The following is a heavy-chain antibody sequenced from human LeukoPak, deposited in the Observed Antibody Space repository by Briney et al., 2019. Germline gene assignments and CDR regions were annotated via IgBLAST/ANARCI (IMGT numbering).Heavy chain of an antibody. D-gene: IGHD3-22*01. CDR1: GFTFSSYW. CDR2: IYSDAT. V-gene: IGHV3-74*01. Sequence: PGGSLRLSCAASGFTFSSYWIHWVREAPGKGLVWVSRIYSDATYYADSVKGRFTISRDNAKTTLYLQMSSLRAEDKAVYYCARESYDSSGYYYGGGFDYWGQGTLVTVSS. CDR3: ARESYDSSGYYYGGGFDY. J-gene: IGHJ4*02.